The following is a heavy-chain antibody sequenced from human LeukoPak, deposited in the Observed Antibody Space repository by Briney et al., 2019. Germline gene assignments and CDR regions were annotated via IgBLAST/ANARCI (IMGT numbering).Heavy chain of an antibody. CDR1: GFTFSSYA. CDR3: ARATPYDILTGSYDAFDI. CDR2: ISGSGGST. J-gene: IGHJ3*02. Sequence: PGGSLRLSCAASGFTFSSYAMSWVRQAPGKGLEWVSAISGSGGSTYYADSVKGRFTISRDNAKNSLYLQMNSLRAEDTAVYYCARATPYDILTGSYDAFDIWGQGTMVTVSS. V-gene: IGHV3-23*01. D-gene: IGHD3-9*01.